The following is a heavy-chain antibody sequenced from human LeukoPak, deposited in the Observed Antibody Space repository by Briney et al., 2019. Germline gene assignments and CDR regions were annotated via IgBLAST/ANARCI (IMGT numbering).Heavy chain of an antibody. D-gene: IGHD2-15*01. V-gene: IGHV4-38-2*02. CDR3: ARETVVAAIVTYYYYYMDV. CDR1: GYSISSGYY. Sequence: SETLSLTCAVSGYSISSGYYWGRIRQPPGKGLEWIGRIYTSGSTNYNPSLKSRVTMSVDTSKNQFSLMLSSVTAADTAVYYCARETVVAAIVTYYYYYMDVWGKGTTVTVSS. J-gene: IGHJ6*03. CDR2: IYTSGST.